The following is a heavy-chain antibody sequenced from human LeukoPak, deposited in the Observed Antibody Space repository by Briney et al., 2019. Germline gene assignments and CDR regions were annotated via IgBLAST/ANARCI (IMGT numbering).Heavy chain of an antibody. CDR2: IAYDESRA. V-gene: IGHV3-33*01. J-gene: IGHJ4*02. Sequence: PGGSLRLSCAGSGFTFGGYGMHWFRQTPGKGLEWVAVIAYDESRAFYADSVKGRFTISRDNSENTMSVQMDDLRAEDTAVYYCTRYNNDHFDYWGQGTLVTVSS. CDR3: TRYNNDHFDY. CDR1: GFTFGGYG. D-gene: IGHD1-14*01.